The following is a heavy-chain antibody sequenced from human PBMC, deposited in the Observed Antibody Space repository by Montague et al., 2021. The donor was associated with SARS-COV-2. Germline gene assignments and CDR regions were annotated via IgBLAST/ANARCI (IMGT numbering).Heavy chain of an antibody. V-gene: IGHV4-59*01. CDR1: GGSISSYY. CDR3: ARRGVVVIPAVVEYYYGMDV. Sequence: SETLSLTCTVSGGSISSYYWNWIRQSPGKGLEWIGYTNYSGSANYNPSLKSRVTISVDTSKNQLSLNLSSVTAADTAVYYCARRGVVVIPAVVEYYYGMDVWGQGTTVTVSS. J-gene: IGHJ6*02. D-gene: IGHD2-2*01. CDR2: TNYSGSA.